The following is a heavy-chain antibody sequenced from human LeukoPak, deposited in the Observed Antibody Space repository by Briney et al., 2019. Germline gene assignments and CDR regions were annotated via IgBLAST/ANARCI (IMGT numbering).Heavy chain of an antibody. CDR1: GGSISSGSYY. V-gene: IGHV4-39*07. CDR3: GSRIVGALNY. CDR2: IYYSGST. D-gene: IGHD1-26*01. Sequence: SETLSLTCTVSGGSISSGSYYWSWIRQPAGKGLEWIGRIYYSGSTYYNPSLKSRVTISVDTSKNQFSLKLSSVTAADTAVYYCGSRIVGALNYWGQGTLVTVSS. J-gene: IGHJ4*02.